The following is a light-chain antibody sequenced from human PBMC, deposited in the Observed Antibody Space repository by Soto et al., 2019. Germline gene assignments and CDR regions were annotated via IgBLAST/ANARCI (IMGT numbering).Light chain of an antibody. V-gene: IGKV3-15*01. Sequence: EIVMTQSPATLSVSPGERATLSCRASQSVSRKLVWYQQKPGQAPRLLIHGASTRAPGFPARFSGSGSGTDFTLTISSLQSEDFAVYYCQQYDNWPWTFGQGTKVDIK. J-gene: IGKJ1*01. CDR3: QQYDNWPWT. CDR1: QSVSRK. CDR2: GAS.